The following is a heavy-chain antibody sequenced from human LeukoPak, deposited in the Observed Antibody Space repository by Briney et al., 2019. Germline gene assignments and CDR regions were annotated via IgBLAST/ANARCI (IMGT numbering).Heavy chain of an antibody. CDR3: ARLRDGYNHFDY. D-gene: IGHD5-24*01. CDR2: IYYSGST. CDR1: GGSISSYY. J-gene: IGHJ4*02. V-gene: IGHV4-59*08. Sequence: PSETLSLTCTVSGGSISSYYWSWIRQPPGKGLEWIGYIYYSGSTNYNPSLKSRVTISVDTSKNQFSLKLSSVTAADTAVYYCARLRDGYNHFDYWGQGTLVTASS.